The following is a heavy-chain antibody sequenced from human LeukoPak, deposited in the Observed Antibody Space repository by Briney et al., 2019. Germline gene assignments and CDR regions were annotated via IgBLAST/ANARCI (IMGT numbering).Heavy chain of an antibody. D-gene: IGHD6-13*01. V-gene: IGHV3-23*01. CDR1: GFTVSSNY. J-gene: IGHJ4*02. CDR2: ISSSGGNT. CDR3: GKGFSNSWLF. Sequence: GGSLRLSCAASGFTVSSNYMNWVRQAPGKGLEWVSSISSSGGNTYYADSVKGRFTISRDNSKNTLYLQMNSLRAEDTAIYYCGKGFSNSWLFWGQGTLVTVSS.